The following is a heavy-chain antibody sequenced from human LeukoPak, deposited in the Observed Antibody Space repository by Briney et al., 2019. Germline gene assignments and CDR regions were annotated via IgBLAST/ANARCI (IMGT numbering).Heavy chain of an antibody. CDR1: GFTFSSYG. V-gene: IGHV3-23*01. CDR3: ARTIEMATISYFDY. J-gene: IGHJ4*02. D-gene: IGHD5-24*01. CDR2: ISGSGGST. Sequence: PGGSLRLSCAASGFTFSSYGMSWVRQAPGKGVEWVSAISGSGGSTYYADSVKGRFTISRDNAKNSLYLQMNSLRAGDTAVYYCARTIEMATISYFDYWGQGTLVTVSS.